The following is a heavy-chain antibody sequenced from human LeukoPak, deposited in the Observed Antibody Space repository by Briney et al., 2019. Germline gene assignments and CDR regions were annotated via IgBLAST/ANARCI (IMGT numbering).Heavy chain of an antibody. CDR2: TYYRSKWYN. CDR1: GDSVSSNSAA. CDR3: ARDLKMSQRGYGAFDY. Sequence: KASQTLSLTCAISGDSVSSNSAAWNWIRQSPSRGLEWLGRTYYRSKWYNDYAVSVKSRITINPDTSKNQFSLQLNSVTPEDTAVYYCARDLKMSQRGYGAFDYWGQGTLVTVSS. J-gene: IGHJ4*02. V-gene: IGHV6-1*01. D-gene: IGHD5-12*01.